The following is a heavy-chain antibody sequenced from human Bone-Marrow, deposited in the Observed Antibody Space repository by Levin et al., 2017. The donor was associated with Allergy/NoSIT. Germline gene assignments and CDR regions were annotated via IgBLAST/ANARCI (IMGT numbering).Heavy chain of an antibody. CDR3: ARHLSRELESGIVVPSAMDS. CDR1: GYNFNNFW. J-gene: IGHJ4*02. Sequence: ASVKVSCKVSGYNFNNFWISWVRQMPGKGLDWVARIDPDDSYTNYNPSFRGHVKVSADKSINAVYLQWSTLRASDSAMYYCARHLSRELESGIVVPSAMDSWGQGTLVTVTS. V-gene: IGHV5-10-1*01. CDR2: IDPDDSYT. D-gene: IGHD2-2*01.